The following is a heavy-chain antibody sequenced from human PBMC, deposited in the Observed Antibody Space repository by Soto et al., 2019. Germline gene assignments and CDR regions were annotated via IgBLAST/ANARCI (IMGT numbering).Heavy chain of an antibody. V-gene: IGHV3-23*01. Sequence: GGSLRLSCAASGFTFTSYGMNWVRQAPGKGLEWVSGVSDSAGTTHYADSVMGRFTVTRDISRNTLHLQMNSLRAEDTAVYYCAKDAPKYGNYYFDSWGQGTVVTVSS. CDR3: AKDAPKYGNYYFDS. CDR1: GFTFTSYG. CDR2: VSDSAGTT. D-gene: IGHD4-17*01. J-gene: IGHJ4*02.